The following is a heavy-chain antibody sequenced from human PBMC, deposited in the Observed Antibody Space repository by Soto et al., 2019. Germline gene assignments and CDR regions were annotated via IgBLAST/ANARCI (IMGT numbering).Heavy chain of an antibody. CDR3: ARKDDYDSSGAFAP. CDR1: CYTLTSGG. V-gene: IGHV1-18*01. D-gene: IGHD3-22*01. Sequence: APVKVSCKASCYTLTSGGICCVRQEHGNGLEWMGWISAYNGNTNYAQKLQGRVTMTTDTSTSTAYMELRSLRSDDTAVYYCARKDDYDSSGAFAPWGQGTLVTV. J-gene: IGHJ5*02. CDR2: ISAYNGNT.